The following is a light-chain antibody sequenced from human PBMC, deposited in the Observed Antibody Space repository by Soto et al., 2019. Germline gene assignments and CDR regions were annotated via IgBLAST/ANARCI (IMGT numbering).Light chain of an antibody. V-gene: IGLV2-14*01. CDR3: SSFTSSTPLVV. J-gene: IGLJ2*01. CDR1: SSDVGDYNY. Sequence: QSALTQPASVSGSPGQSITISCTGTSSDVGDYNYVSWYQQHPGKAPKLMIYDVINRPSGVSNRFSGSKSGNTASLTISGLQAEDAADYYCSSFTSSTPLVVFGGGTKLTVL. CDR2: DVI.